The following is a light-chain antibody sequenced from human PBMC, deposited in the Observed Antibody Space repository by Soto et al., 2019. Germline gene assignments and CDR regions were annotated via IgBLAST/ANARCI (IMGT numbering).Light chain of an antibody. CDR2: QAS. Sequence: DIQMTQSPSTLSASVGDRVTITCRASQRTSGWLAWYQQKPGKAPKLLIYQASSLESGVPSRFSGSGSETEFNITISSLQPDDSATYYCKQYKSLYTFVQGTKLDIK. V-gene: IGKV1-5*03. CDR3: KQYKSLYT. CDR1: QRTSGW. J-gene: IGKJ2*01.